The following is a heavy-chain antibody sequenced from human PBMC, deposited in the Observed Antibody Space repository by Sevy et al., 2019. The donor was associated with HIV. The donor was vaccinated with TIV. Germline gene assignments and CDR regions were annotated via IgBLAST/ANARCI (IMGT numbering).Heavy chain of an antibody. V-gene: IGHV3-23*01. CDR1: GFTFSSYA. CDR2: IRGSGGST. Sequence: GGSLRLSCAASGFTFSSYAMSWVRQAPGKGLEWVSAIRGSGGSTYYADSVKGRFTISRDNSKNTLYLQMNSLRAEDTAVYYCAKETYYYDSSGSGAFDIGGQGKMLTVSS. J-gene: IGHJ3*02. CDR3: AKETYYYDSSGSGAFDI. D-gene: IGHD3-22*01.